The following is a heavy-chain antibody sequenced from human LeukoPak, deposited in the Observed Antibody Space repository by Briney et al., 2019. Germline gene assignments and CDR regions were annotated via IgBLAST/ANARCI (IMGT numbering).Heavy chain of an antibody. Sequence: SVKVSCKASGGTFSSYAISWVRQAPGQGLEWMGGIIPIFGTANYAQKFQGRVTITADESTSTAYMELSSLRSEDTAVYYCASSMVRGVIIEYYYYGMGVWGQGTTVTVSS. CDR3: ASSMVRGVIIEYYYYGMGV. V-gene: IGHV1-69*13. CDR1: GGTFSSYA. J-gene: IGHJ6*02. D-gene: IGHD3-10*01. CDR2: IIPIFGTA.